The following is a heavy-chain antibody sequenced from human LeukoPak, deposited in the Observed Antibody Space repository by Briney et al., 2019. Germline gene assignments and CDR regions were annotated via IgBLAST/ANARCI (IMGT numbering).Heavy chain of an antibody. CDR2: IYHSGST. J-gene: IGHJ4*02. CDR3: ARLGELDPVGCFDY. Sequence: EPSETLSLTCTVSGYSISSGYYWGWIRQLPGKGLEWIGSIYHSGSTYYNPSLKSRVTISVDTSKNQFSLKLSSVTAADTAVYYCARLGELDPVGCFDYWGQGTLVTVSS. D-gene: IGHD3-10*01. CDR1: GYSISSGYY. V-gene: IGHV4-38-2*02.